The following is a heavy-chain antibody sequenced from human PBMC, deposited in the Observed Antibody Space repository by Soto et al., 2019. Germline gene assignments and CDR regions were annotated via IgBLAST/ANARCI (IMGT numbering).Heavy chain of an antibody. CDR3: AKDLGYSGYGTGGFDY. CDR1: GFTFSSYG. J-gene: IGHJ4*02. V-gene: IGHV3-30*18. Sequence: GGSLRLSCAASGFTFSSYGMHWVRQAPGKGLEWVAVISYDGSNKYYADSVKGRFTISRDNSKNMLYVQMNSLRDEDTAVYYCAKDLGYSGYGTGGFDYWGQGTLVTVSS. D-gene: IGHD5-12*01. CDR2: ISYDGSNK.